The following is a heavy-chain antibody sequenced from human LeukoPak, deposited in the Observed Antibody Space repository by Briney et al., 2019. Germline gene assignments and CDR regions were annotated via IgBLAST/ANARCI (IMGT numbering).Heavy chain of an antibody. CDR2: ISCDGSNK. V-gene: IGHV3-30*04. CDR1: GFTFSSYA. J-gene: IGHJ5*01. D-gene: IGHD6-13*01. Sequence: EGSLRLSCAASGFTFSSYAMHLVRQARGKGLEWGAVISCDGSNKYYADSVKGRFTISRDNSKNPLYLQMNSLSAEDTAVYYCARARQQLVIFIFWFDYWGQGTLVTVSS. CDR3: ARARQQLVIFIFWFDY.